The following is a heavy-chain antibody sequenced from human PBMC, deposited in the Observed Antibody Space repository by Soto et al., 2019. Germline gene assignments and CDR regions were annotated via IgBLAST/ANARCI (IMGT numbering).Heavy chain of an antibody. CDR3: ARGGSISWY. J-gene: IGHJ2*01. V-gene: IGHV4-59*12. CDR2: ISDSGNT. Sequence: PSETLSLTCSLSGGSMRSDFWSWLRQPPGRGLEWIGYISDSGNTNYKTSLKSRVIISVDTSKTQFSLKVTSVTAADTAMYYCARGGSISWY. CDR1: GGSMRSDF. D-gene: IGHD6-13*01.